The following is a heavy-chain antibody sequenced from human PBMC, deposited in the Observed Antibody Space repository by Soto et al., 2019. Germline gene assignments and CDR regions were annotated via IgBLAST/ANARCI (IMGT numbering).Heavy chain of an antibody. Sequence: QVQLVESGGGVVQPGRSLRLSCAASGFTFSNHIMHWVRQAPGKGLEWVAVILDDGNNKYYADSVKGRFTISRDNSKNTLYLQMNSLRTEDTAVYYCARDDEGGSYCDLGHWGQGTLVTVS. D-gene: IGHD3-10*01. CDR1: GFTFSNHI. CDR2: ILDDGNNK. V-gene: IGHV3-30-3*01. J-gene: IGHJ4*02. CDR3: ARDDEGGSYCDLGH.